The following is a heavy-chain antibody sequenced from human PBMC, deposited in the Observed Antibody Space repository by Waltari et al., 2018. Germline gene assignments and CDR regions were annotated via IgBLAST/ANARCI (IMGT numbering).Heavy chain of an antibody. Sequence: QVHLQESGPGLVKPSGTLSLTCAVSGASISNDNWWSWVRQPPGKGLEWIGEIYHSGSTHYNPSLKSRVIISVDKSKNQFSVEVTSVSAADTAVYYCAMHIDWAIDHWGQGTLVTVSS. CDR1: GASISNDNW. CDR3: AMHIDWAIDH. V-gene: IGHV4-4*02. J-gene: IGHJ4*02. D-gene: IGHD3-9*01. CDR2: IYHSGST.